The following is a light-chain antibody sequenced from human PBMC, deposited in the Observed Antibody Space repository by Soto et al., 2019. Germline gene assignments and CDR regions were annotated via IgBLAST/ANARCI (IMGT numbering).Light chain of an antibody. V-gene: IGKV1-12*01. Sequence: DIQMTQSPSSVSAAVGDRVTITCRASQGINKWLAWYQQKPGKAPQLLISAASTLRSGVPSRFSGSGPGTDFILTISNLQPEDFATYFCQQANSFPLTFGGGTKVDIK. CDR2: AAS. CDR3: QQANSFPLT. CDR1: QGINKW. J-gene: IGKJ4*01.